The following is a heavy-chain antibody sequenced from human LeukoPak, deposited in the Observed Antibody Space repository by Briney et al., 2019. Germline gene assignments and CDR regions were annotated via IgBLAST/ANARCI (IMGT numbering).Heavy chain of an antibody. Sequence: PSETLSLTCTVSGGSISSYYWSWIRQPPGKGLEWIGNIHYSGSTNYNPSLKSRVTISVDTSKNQFSLKLSSVTAADTAVYYCASRSSIWSGYQDTLYYFDSWGQGTLVTVSS. J-gene: IGHJ4*02. CDR3: ASRSSIWSGYQDTLYYFDS. D-gene: IGHD3-3*01. CDR1: GGSISSYY. V-gene: IGHV4-59*01. CDR2: IHYSGST.